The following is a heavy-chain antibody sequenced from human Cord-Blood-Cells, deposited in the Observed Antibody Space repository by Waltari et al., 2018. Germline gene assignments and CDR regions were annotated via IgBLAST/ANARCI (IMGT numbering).Heavy chain of an antibody. V-gene: IGHV3-30*03. CDR3: AAGYSSGWYFDY. Sequence: QVQLVESGGGVVQPGRSLRLSCAASGFTFSSYGMHWVRQAQGKGLEWVAVISYDGSNKYYADSVKGRFTISRDNSKNTLYLQMNSLRAEDTAVYYCAAGYSSGWYFDYWGQGTLVTVSS. CDR2: ISYDGSNK. J-gene: IGHJ4*02. D-gene: IGHD6-19*01. CDR1: GFTFSSYG.